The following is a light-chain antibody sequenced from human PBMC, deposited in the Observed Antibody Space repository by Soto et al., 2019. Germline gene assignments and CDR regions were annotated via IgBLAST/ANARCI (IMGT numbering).Light chain of an antibody. CDR1: QRISKK. CDR2: AAS. J-gene: IGKJ1*01. CDR3: QQSYSRVT. V-gene: IGKV1-39*01. Sequence: DIQMTQSPSSLSASVGDRVTITCRASQRISKKLSWYQQKPGKXPXXLIYAASTLQNGVPSRISGSGSGTDFTLTIDSLQPEDFATDYCQQSYSRVTFGQGTKVDIK.